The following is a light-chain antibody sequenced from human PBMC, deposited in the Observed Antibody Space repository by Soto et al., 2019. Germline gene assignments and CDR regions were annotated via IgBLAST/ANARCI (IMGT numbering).Light chain of an antibody. Sequence: EIVLTQSPATLSLSPGERATLCCRASQSVRNYLAWYQHKPGQAPRLLIYDAFNRATGIPARFSGSGSGTDFTLTISSLEPEDFAVYYCQQRSSWPPITFGQGTRLEIK. CDR3: QQRSSWPPIT. CDR1: QSVRNY. V-gene: IGKV3-11*01. CDR2: DAF. J-gene: IGKJ5*01.